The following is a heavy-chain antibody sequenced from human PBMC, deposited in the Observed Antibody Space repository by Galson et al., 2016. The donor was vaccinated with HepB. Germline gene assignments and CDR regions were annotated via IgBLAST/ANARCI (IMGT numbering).Heavy chain of an antibody. D-gene: IGHD1-14*01. CDR2: IGTAGDT. CDR1: GFTFSRYD. CDR3: ARDGGGTGGYYYYAMDV. V-gene: IGHV3-13*01. Sequence: AVRLSCAASGFTFSRYDMHWVRYVPGKGLEWVSAIGTAGDTYYPGSVKGRFTISRENAKNSLYLQMNSLRDEGTAVYYCARDGGGTGGYYYYAMDVWGQGTTVTVSS. J-gene: IGHJ6*02.